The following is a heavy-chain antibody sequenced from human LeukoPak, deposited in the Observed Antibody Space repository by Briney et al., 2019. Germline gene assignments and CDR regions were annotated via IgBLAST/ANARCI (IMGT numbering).Heavy chain of an antibody. CDR3: AREHYYYYGMDV. CDR1: GYTFTSYD. J-gene: IGHJ6*02. Sequence: ASVKLSCKASGYTFTSYDINWVRQATGQGLEWMGWMNPNSGNTGYAQKFQGRVTMTRNTSISTAHMELSSLRSEDTAVYYCAREHYYYYGMDVWGQGTTVTVSS. V-gene: IGHV1-8*01. CDR2: MNPNSGNT.